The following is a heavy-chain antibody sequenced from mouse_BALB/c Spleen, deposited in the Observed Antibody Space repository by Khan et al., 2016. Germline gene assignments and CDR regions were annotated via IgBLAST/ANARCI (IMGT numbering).Heavy chain of an antibody. CDR1: GYAFTNYG. D-gene: IGHD6-2*01. CDR3: SRRSLLDHYYAMDY. CDR2: IKTYSGEA. V-gene: IGHV9-1*02. Sequence: QIQLVQSGPEVKKPGETVKISCKASGYAFTNYGMNWVKQAPGKGLKWMGWIKTYSGEATYAADFKGRFALSLETSASTAYLQINSLKNEDMATXFCSRRSLLDHYYAMDYWGQGTSVTVSS. J-gene: IGHJ4*01.